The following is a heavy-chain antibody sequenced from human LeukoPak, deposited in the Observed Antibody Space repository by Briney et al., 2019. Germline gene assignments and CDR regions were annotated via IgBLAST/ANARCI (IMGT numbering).Heavy chain of an antibody. D-gene: IGHD3-10*01. J-gene: IGHJ4*02. V-gene: IGHV3-23*01. CDR1: GFTFSGYA. CDR2: INARATSP. Sequence: GGALRLSCAASGFTFSGYAMSWVRQAPGKGLEWVASINARATSPYYAGSVKGRFTISRDNAENTLHLQLSSLRADDTAVYYCAKESWFGEPSLDHWGQGALVTVSA. CDR3: AKESWFGEPSLDH.